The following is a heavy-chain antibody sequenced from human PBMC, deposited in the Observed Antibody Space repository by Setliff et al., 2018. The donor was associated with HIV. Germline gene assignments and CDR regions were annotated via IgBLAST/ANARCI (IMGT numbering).Heavy chain of an antibody. J-gene: IGHJ3*02. D-gene: IGHD3-3*01. CDR1: GFTFSSYW. Sequence: GGSLRLSCAASGFTFSSYWMHWVRQAPGKGLVWVSRINSDGSSTTYADSVKGRFTISRDNAKNSLYLQMNSLRAEDTAVYYCARDATYYNFWSGYEEAFDIWGQGTMVTVS. CDR2: INSDGSST. V-gene: IGHV3-74*01. CDR3: ARDATYYNFWSGYEEAFDI.